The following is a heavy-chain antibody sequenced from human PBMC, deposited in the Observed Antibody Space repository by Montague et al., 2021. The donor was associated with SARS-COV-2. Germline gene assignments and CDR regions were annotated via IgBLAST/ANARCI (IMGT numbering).Heavy chain of an antibody. V-gene: IGHV4-39*01. CDR1: GGSISSSSYY. Sequence: SETLSLTCTVSGGSISSSSYYWGWIRQPPGKGLEWIGNIYYSGSTYYNPSLKSRVTISVDTSKNQFSLKLSTVTAADTAVYYCARQKRGSVTMFGVVMVVGWFDPWGQGTLVTVSS. CDR3: ARQKRGSVTMFGVVMVVGWFDP. D-gene: IGHD3-3*01. CDR2: IYYSGST. J-gene: IGHJ5*02.